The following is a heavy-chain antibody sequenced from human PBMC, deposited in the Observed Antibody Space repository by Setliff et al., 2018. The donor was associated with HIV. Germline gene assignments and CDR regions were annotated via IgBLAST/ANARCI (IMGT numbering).Heavy chain of an antibody. V-gene: IGHV4-59*08. CDR2: IYYSGSI. CDR3: ARQSRLLSGPDY. D-gene: IGHD5-12*01. CDR1: GGSITAPYNY. J-gene: IGHJ4*02. Sequence: SETLSLTCTVSGGSITAPYNYWSWIRQPPGKGLEWIGYIYYSGSIKYNPALKSRVTISVDTSKNQFSLNLNSLTAADTAVYFCARQSRLLSGPDYWGRGTLGTVSS.